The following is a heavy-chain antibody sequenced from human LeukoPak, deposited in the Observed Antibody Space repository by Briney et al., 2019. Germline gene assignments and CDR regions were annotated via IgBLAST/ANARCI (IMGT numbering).Heavy chain of an antibody. J-gene: IGHJ4*02. Sequence: GGSLRLSCAISGFIFNTSGMNWVRQSPGKGLEWLATIAGGDESTYYADSVKGRFAISRDNSKNTVFLHMNSLRVEDTAVYYCARGVYWSLDYWGQGTPVTVSS. CDR1: GFIFNTSG. V-gene: IGHV3-23*01. D-gene: IGHD1-1*01. CDR3: ARGVYWSLDY. CDR2: IAGGDEST.